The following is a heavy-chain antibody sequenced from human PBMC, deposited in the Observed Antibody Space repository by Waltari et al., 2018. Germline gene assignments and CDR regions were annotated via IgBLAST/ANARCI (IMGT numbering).Heavy chain of an antibody. D-gene: IGHD4-4*01. Sequence: VESGGGLVQPGGSLRLSCAASGFTFSSYEMNWVRQAPGKGLEWVSYISSSGSTIYYADSVKGRFTISRDNAKNSLYLQMNSLRAEDTAVYYCARDLGALGYSTGWFDPWGQGTLVTVSS. CDR1: GFTFSSYE. V-gene: IGHV3-48*03. CDR3: ARDLGALGYSTGWFDP. J-gene: IGHJ5*02. CDR2: ISSSGSTI.